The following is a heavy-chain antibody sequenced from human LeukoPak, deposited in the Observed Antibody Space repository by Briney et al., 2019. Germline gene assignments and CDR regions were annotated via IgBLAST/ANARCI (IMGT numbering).Heavy chain of an antibody. D-gene: IGHD3-10*01. Sequence: GGSLRLSCAASGFIFSDYYMSWIRQAPGKGLEWVSYISSSGITIYYADSVKGRFTISRDNAKNPLYLQMNSLRAEDTAVYYCATGGYYYGSGSPPYDYWGQGTLVTVSS. CDR3: ATGGYYYGSGSPPYDY. J-gene: IGHJ4*02. V-gene: IGHV3-11*01. CDR1: GFIFSDYY. CDR2: ISSSGITI.